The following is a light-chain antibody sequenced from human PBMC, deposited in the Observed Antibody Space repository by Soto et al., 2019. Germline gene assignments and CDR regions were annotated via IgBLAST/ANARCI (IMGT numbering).Light chain of an antibody. CDR3: HHYGGTPQT. J-gene: IGKJ1*01. V-gene: IGKV3-20*01. CDR2: GSS. Sequence: EIVLTQSPGTLSLSPGERSTLSCISSQSVSSSYLAWYQQKPGQAPRLLIYGSSRRAAGIPDRFIGSGSGTDFTLTISRLEPEDFAVYFCHHYGGTPQTFGQGTKVDI. CDR1: QSVSSSY.